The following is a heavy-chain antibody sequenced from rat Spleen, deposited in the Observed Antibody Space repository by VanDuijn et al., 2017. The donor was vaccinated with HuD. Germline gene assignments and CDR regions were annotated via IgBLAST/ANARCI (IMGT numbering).Heavy chain of an antibody. D-gene: IGHD4-3*01. CDR1: GFSLTSNT. CDR2: IWGDGST. V-gene: IGHV2-1*01. J-gene: IGHJ2*01. CDR3: TRDFGDY. Sequence: QVQLKESGPGLVQPSQTLSLTCTVSGFSLTSNTVQWVPQPPGKGLEWMGGIWGDGSTEYNSALKSRLSINRDTSKSQVFLKINSLQSDDTAIYFCTRDFGDYWGQGVMVTVSS.